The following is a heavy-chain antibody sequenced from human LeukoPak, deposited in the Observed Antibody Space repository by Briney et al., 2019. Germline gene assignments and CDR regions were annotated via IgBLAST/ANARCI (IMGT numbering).Heavy chain of an antibody. CDR2: IIPILGIA. Sequence: SVKVSRKASGGTFSSYAISWVRQAPGQGLEWMGRIIPILGIANYAQKFQGRVTITADKSTSTAYMELSSLRSEDTAVYYCARGVDGGNSDWFDPWGQGTLVTVSS. CDR1: GGTFSSYA. J-gene: IGHJ5*02. D-gene: IGHD4-23*01. CDR3: ARGVDGGNSDWFDP. V-gene: IGHV1-69*04.